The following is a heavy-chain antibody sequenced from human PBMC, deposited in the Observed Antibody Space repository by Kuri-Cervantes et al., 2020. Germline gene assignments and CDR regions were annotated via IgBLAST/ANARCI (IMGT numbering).Heavy chain of an antibody. J-gene: IGHJ4*02. CDR1: GYTFTSYY. CDR3: ARLYCRGGDCFALDT. Sequence: ASVKVSCKASGYTFTSYYMHWVRQAPGQGLEWMGIINPSGGSTSYAQKFQGRVTMTRDTSTSTVYMELRSLRSDDTAVYYCARLYCRGGDCFALDTWGQGTQVTVSS. V-gene: IGHV1-46*01. CDR2: INPSGGST. D-gene: IGHD2-21*02.